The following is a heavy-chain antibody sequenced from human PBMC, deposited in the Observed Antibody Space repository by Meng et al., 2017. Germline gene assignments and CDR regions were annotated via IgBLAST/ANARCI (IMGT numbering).Heavy chain of an antibody. Sequence: QVARVQDGAEVKKPWASVKASCKASGYTFTSYGISGVRQAPGQGLEWMGWISAYNGNTNYAQKLQGRVTMTTDTSTSTAYMELRSLRSDDTAVYYCARDLKRDHHLGEGGYWGQGTLVTVSS. CDR3: ARDLKRDHHLGEGGY. CDR2: ISAYNGNT. V-gene: IGHV1-18*01. CDR1: GYTFTSYG. D-gene: IGHD3-16*01. J-gene: IGHJ4*02.